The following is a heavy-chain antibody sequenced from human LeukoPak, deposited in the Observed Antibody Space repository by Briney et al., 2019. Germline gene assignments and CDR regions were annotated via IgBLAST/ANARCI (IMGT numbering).Heavy chain of an antibody. CDR3: TRDQEGSDY. CDR1: GFTFSSCS. V-gene: IGHV3-48*01. Sequence: GGSLRLSCVASGFTFSSCSMNWVRQAPGKGLEWVSYITRSSSAKFHADSVKGRFTISRDNAENLLYLQMNSLRAEDTAVYYCTRDQEGSDYWGQGTLVTVSS. J-gene: IGHJ4*02. CDR2: ITRSSSAK.